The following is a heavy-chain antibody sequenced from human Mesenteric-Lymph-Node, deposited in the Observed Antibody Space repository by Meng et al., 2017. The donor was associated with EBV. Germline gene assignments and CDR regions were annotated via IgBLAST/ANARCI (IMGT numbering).Heavy chain of an antibody. CDR3: ARAKVVPAALDY. V-gene: IGHV3-66*01. D-gene: IGHD2-2*01. Sequence: VQLVESGGGLVQPGGSLRLSCAASTFTFSSFAMSWVRQAPGKGLEWVSVIYSGGSTYYADSVKGRFTISRDNSKNTLYLQMNSLRAEDTAVYYCARAKVVPAALDYWGQGTLVTVSS. CDR2: IYSGGST. CDR1: TFTFSSFA. J-gene: IGHJ4*02.